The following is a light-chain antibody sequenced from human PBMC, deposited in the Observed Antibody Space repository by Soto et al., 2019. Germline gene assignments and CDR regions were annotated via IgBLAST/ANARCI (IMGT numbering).Light chain of an antibody. V-gene: IGKV3-15*01. J-gene: IGKJ4*01. CDR3: QQYNNWPALT. Sequence: EIVMTQSPATLSVSPGERATLSCRANQSVSSNLAWYQQKPGQAPRLLIYGASTRATGIPARFSGSGSGTELTLTISSLQSEDFALYYCQQYNNWPALTFGGGTKVEIK. CDR2: GAS. CDR1: QSVSSN.